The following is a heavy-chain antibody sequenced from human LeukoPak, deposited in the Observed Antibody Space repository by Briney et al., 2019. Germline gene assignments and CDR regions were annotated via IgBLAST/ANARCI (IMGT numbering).Heavy chain of an antibody. J-gene: IGHJ4*02. CDR2: ISSSSSYI. Sequence: GGSLRLSCAASGFTFSSYSMNWVRQAPGKGLEWVSSISSSSSYIYYADSVKGRFTISRDNAKNSLYLQMNSLRAEDTAVYYCARERVDYAFLFDYWGQGTLVTVSS. CDR3: ARERVDYAFLFDY. V-gene: IGHV3-21*01. CDR1: GFTFSSYS. D-gene: IGHD4-17*01.